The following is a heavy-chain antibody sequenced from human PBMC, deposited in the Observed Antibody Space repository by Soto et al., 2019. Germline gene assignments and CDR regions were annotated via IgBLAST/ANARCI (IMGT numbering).Heavy chain of an antibody. CDR2: INPSSGTT. J-gene: IGHJ6*02. Sequence: EVQLLESGGGLVQPGGSLRLACAASGFSFSNYEMTGARQAPGKGLEWVAFINPSSGTTHYADSVKGRFTISRDNSKDTLYLQLSSLRVEDTAVYYCVKGGWLDVWGQGTTVTVSS. V-gene: IGHV3-23*01. D-gene: IGHD2-15*01. CDR3: VKGGWLDV. CDR1: GFSFSNYE.